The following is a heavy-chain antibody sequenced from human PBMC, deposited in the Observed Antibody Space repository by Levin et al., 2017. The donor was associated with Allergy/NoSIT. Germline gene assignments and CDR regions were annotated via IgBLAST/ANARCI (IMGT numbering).Heavy chain of an antibody. V-gene: IGHV3-73*01. CDR3: TRNPSRYCSGGSCLHGAYGMDG. D-gene: IGHD2-15*01. J-gene: IGHJ6*02. Sequence: GGSLRLSCAASGFTFSGSAMHWVRQASGKGLEWVGRIRSKANSYATAYAASVKGRFTISRDDSKNTAYLQMNSLKTEDTAVYYCTRNPSRYCSGGSCLHGAYGMDGWGQGTTVTVSS. CDR2: IRSKANSYAT. CDR1: GFTFSGSA.